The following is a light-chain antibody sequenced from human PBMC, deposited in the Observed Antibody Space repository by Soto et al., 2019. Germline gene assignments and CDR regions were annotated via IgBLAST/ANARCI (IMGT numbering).Light chain of an antibody. CDR2: DNS. CDR3: GTWYSSLSAGV. Sequence: QSVLTQPPSVSAAPGQQVTISCSGSSSNIGSNYVSWYQQLPGTAPKLLIYDNSQRPSGIPDRFSGYKSGTSATLGITGLQNGDEADYYCGTWYSSLSAGVFGGGTKLTVL. CDR1: SSNIGSNY. V-gene: IGLV1-51*01. J-gene: IGLJ2*01.